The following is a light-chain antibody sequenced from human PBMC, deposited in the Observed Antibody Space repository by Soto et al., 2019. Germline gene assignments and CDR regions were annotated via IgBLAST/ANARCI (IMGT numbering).Light chain of an antibody. CDR3: QKCKGAPCT. Sequence: DLQMTQSPSSLSAFVGDRVTITCRASQDIGNFLAWYQQKPGKVPKLLIYAASTFQSGVPSRFSGSGSGTDFTLTISSLQPEDVATYYCQKCKGAPCTVGGGAKVEIK. V-gene: IGKV1-27*01. CDR1: QDIGNF. CDR2: AAS. J-gene: IGKJ4*01.